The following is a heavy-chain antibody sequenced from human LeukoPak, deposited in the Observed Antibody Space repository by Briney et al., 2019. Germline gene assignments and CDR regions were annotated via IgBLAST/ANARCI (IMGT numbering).Heavy chain of an antibody. D-gene: IGHD3-10*01. CDR3: AGQIYATTVRGVLNWFDP. CDR1: GGSFSGYY. Sequence: PSETLSLTCAVYGGSFSGYYWSWIRQPPGKGLEWIGDVNHSGSTNYNPSLKSRVTISVDTSKNQFSLKLTSVTAADTAVYYCAGQIYATTVRGVLNWFDPWGQGTLVTVSS. V-gene: IGHV4-34*01. J-gene: IGHJ5*02. CDR2: VNHSGST.